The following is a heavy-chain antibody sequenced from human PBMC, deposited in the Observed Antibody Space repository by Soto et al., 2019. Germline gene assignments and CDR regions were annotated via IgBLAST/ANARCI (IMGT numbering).Heavy chain of an antibody. V-gene: IGHV3-23*01. CDR1: GFTFSSYA. CDR3: AKDRYCSSISCYQAFDY. J-gene: IGHJ4*02. CDR2: ISGSGGST. D-gene: IGHD2-2*01. Sequence: GSLRLSCAASGFTFSSYAMSWVRQAPGKGLEWVSVISGSGGSTNYADSMKGRFTISRDTSKNKLYLQVNSLRAEDTAVYYCAKDRYCSSISCYQAFDYWGQGTLVTVSS.